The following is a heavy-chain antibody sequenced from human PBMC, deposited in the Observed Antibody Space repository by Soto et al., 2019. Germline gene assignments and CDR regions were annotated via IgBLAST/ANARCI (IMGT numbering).Heavy chain of an antibody. V-gene: IGHV3-30-3*01. CDR2: ISNDGNRQ. CDR1: GFSFSSQA. J-gene: IGHJ3*02. Sequence: QEQLMESGGGVIQPGRSLRLSCVASGFSFSSQAMHWVRQAPGKGLEWVAAISNDGNRQLYADSVKDRFTISRDNSRNTLHLQMNNLRTEDTGVYFCPRYIYSYGSVGTPDIWGQGTMVTVSS. D-gene: IGHD5-18*01. CDR3: PRYIYSYGSVGTPDI.